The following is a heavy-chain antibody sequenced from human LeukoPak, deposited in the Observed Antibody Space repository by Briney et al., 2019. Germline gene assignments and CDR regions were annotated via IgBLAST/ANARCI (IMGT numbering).Heavy chain of an antibody. CDR3: ATKDLDY. CDR1: GYTFTDYY. CDR2: INPHSGGT. J-gene: IGHJ4*02. V-gene: IGHV1-2*02. Sequence: ASVKVSCKASGYTFTDYYMHWVRQAPGPGLEWMGWINPHSGGTNYAQKFQGRVTMTRDTSISTAYMELSSLTSDDTAVYYCATKDLDYWGQGTLVTVSS.